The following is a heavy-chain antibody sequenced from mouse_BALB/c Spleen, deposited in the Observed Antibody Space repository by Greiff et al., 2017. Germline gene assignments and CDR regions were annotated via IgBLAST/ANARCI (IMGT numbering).Heavy chain of an antibody. CDR1: GFSFTGYG. J-gene: IGHJ4*01. D-gene: IGHD4-1*01. CDR2: IWSDGST. V-gene: IGHV2-6-7*01. Sequence: QVQLQQSGPGLVAPSQSLSITCTASGFSFTGYGVNWVRQPPGKGLEWLGMIWSDGSTDYNSALNSRLSISKDNSKSQVFLKMNSLQTDNTARYYGARDSRAGEDYDAMDYWGQGTSVTVSS. CDR3: ARDSRAGEDYDAMDY.